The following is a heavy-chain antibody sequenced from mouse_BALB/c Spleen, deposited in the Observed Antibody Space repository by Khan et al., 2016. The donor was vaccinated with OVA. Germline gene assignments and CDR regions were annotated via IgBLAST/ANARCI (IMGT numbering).Heavy chain of an antibody. CDR3: ARSVTITTVVATDFDY. Sequence: EVQLQEAGPGLVKPSQSLSLTCTVTGYSITSDYAWNWIRQFTGNKLEWMGYISYSGRTSYNPSLKSRISITRNTSKHQLFLQLNSVTTEDTATYYCARSVTITTVVATDFDYWGQGTTLTVSS. CDR1: GYSITSDYA. CDR2: ISYSGRT. D-gene: IGHD1-1*01. J-gene: IGHJ2*01. V-gene: IGHV3-2*02.